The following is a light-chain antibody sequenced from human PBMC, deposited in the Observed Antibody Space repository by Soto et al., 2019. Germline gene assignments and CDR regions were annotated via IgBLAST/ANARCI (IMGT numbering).Light chain of an antibody. CDR2: IND. Sequence: QSALTQPPSASGTPGQRVTISCSGSSSNIGDNPVNWYQQVPGAAPKLLIYINDQRPSGVPDRFSGSKSGTSASLAISGLQPEDEADYYCAAWDDSLNALFGNGTKVTV. CDR3: AAWDDSLNAL. V-gene: IGLV1-44*01. CDR1: SSNIGDNP. J-gene: IGLJ1*01.